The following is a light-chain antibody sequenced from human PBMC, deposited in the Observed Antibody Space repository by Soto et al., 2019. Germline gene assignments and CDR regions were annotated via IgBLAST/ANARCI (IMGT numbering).Light chain of an antibody. V-gene: IGLV4-69*01. CDR1: SGHSSYA. Sequence: QLVLTQSPSASASLGASVKLTCTLSSGHSSYAIAWHQQQPEKGPRYLMKLNSDGSHSKGDGIPDRFPGSSSGAERYLTISSPQPEYVADSYCQTWGAGIWVFGGGTKLTVL. CDR2: LNSDGSH. CDR3: QTWGAGIWV. J-gene: IGLJ3*02.